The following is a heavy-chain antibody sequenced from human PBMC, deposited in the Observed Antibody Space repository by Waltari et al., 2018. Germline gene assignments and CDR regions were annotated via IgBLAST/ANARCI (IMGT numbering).Heavy chain of an antibody. Sequence: EVQLVESGGGLVQPGGSLRLSCAASGFTFSSYAMSWVRQAPGKGLEWVSAISGSGGSTDYADSVKGRFTISRDNSKNTLYLQMNSLRAEDTAVYYCAKADIVVVVAGTDGDAFDIWGQGTMVTVSS. J-gene: IGHJ3*02. V-gene: IGHV3-23*04. CDR2: ISGSGGST. D-gene: IGHD2-15*01. CDR1: GFTFSSYA. CDR3: AKADIVVVVAGTDGDAFDI.